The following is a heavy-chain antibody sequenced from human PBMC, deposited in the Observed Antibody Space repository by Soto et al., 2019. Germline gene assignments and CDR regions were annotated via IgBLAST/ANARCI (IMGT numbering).Heavy chain of an antibody. V-gene: IGHV4-59*08. CDR3: ARRVAGTYGNWLDP. CDR2: IYYSGST. CDR1: GGSISSYY. J-gene: IGHJ5*02. D-gene: IGHD6-19*01. Sequence: PSETLSLTCTVSGGSISSYYWSWIRQPPGKGLEWIGSIYYSGSTNYNPSLKSRVTISVDTSKNQFSLKLNSVTAADTAVYYCARRVAGTYGNWLDPRGQGTLVTVSS.